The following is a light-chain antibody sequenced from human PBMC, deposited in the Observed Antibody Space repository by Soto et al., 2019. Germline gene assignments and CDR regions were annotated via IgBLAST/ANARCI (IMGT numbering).Light chain of an antibody. Sequence: DIVMTQSPLSLPVTPGEPASISCRSSQSLRHHNGYYYLDWYLQKPGQSPQVLIYLGSNRASVVPDRVSGSGSGTVFTLKISRVEAEDVGVYYCIQTLQAPYSFGQGTKLEIK. J-gene: IGKJ2*01. CDR3: IQTLQAPYS. CDR1: QSLRHHNGYYY. V-gene: IGKV2-28*01. CDR2: LGS.